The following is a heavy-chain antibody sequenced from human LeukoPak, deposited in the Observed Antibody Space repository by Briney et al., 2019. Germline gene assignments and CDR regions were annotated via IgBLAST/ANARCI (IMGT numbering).Heavy chain of an antibody. V-gene: IGHV4-61*02. CDR3: ARDGGNPDYYYYYMDV. D-gene: IGHD4-23*01. CDR2: IYTSGST. Sequence: SETLSLTCTVSGGSISSGSYYWRWIRQPAGKGLEWIGRIYTSGSTNYNPSLKSRVTISVDTSKNQFSLKLSSVTAADTAVYYCARDGGNPDYYYYYMDVWGKGTTVTVSS. CDR1: GGSISSGSYY. J-gene: IGHJ6*03.